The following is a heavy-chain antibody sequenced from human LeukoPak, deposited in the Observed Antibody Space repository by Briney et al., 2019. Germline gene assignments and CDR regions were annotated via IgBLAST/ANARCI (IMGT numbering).Heavy chain of an antibody. V-gene: IGHV4-39*01. CDR1: GGSVSSSNYH. CDR2: LFSTGIT. J-gene: IGHJ4*02. CDR3: ASSPGSSTSWFHFDN. Sequence: PSETLSLTCSVSGGSVSSSNYHWAWIRQSPGMGLQWIGTLFSTGITSQTPDASLRSRITLSVDTSRNQFSLELRSLTAADTAIFYCASSPGSSTSWFHFDNWGQGTLVTVSS. D-gene: IGHD2-2*01.